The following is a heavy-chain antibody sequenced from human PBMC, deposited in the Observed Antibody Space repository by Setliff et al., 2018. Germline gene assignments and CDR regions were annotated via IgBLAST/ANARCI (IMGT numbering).Heavy chain of an antibody. CDR2: IYYSGTT. Sequence: SETLSLTCTVSGGSISSGDYYWSWIRQPPGKGLEWIGYIYYSGTTNYNPSLRSRVTMSIDTSKNQFSLKLSSATAADTAVYYCAAGLGYSGYDATKGSGWYFDYWGQGTLVTVSS. V-gene: IGHV4-61*08. CDR1: GGSISSGDYY. J-gene: IGHJ4*02. CDR3: AAGLGYSGYDATKGSGWYFDY. D-gene: IGHD5-12*01.